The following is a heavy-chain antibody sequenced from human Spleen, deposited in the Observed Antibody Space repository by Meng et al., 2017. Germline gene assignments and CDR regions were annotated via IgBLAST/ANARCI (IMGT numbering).Heavy chain of an antibody. CDR3: ARAGYHRPASEY. D-gene: IGHD2-15*01. CDR1: GGFITSGDC. J-gene: IGHJ4*02. CDR2: IHHSGGT. Sequence: VQLRGPGPGRGRPSGTLPITCAVPGGFITSGDCGSWVRQSPGKGLEWIGEIHHSGGTSYNPSLKSRVTISLDMSKDQFSLRLSSVTAADTAVYYCARAGYHRPASEYWGQGTLVTVSS. V-gene: IGHV4-4*02.